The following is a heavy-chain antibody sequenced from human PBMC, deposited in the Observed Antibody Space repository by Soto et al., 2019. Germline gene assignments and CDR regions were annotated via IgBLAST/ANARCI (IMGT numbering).Heavy chain of an antibody. CDR2: IIPIFSTP. Sequence: QVQLVQSGAEVKKPGSSVKVSCKTSGGTFGSYAISWVRQAPGQGLEWMGGIIPIFSTPNYAQKFQGRVTITADESTSTAYMELSSLRSEDTAVYYCARPIQYYFDISAQSAWFDPWGQGTLVTVSS. D-gene: IGHD3-22*01. J-gene: IGHJ5*02. V-gene: IGHV1-69*12. CDR1: GGTFGSYA. CDR3: ARPIQYYFDISAQSAWFDP.